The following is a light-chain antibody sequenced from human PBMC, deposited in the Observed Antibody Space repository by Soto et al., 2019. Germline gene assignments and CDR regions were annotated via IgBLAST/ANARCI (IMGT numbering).Light chain of an antibody. Sequence: QSVLTQPPSVSVAPGQRVTISCTGSTSDIGAGFDVHWYQQLPGKAPKLLIYGNTNRPSGVPDRFSGSKSGTSASPAITGLQAEDEADYYCQSYDSSLSGNYVFGTGTKVTV. J-gene: IGLJ1*01. CDR1: TSDIGAGFD. V-gene: IGLV1-40*01. CDR2: GNT. CDR3: QSYDSSLSGNYV.